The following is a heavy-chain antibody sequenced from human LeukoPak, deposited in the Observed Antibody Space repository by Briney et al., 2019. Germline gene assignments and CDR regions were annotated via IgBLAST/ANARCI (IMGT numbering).Heavy chain of an antibody. Sequence: TSVKVSCKASGSTFTSYYMYWVQQAPGQGLEWIGIINPSGGSTSYAQKFQGRVTMTRDTSTSTVYMELSSLRSEDTAVYYCARNPTTVSQGFDPWGQGTLVTVSS. D-gene: IGHD4-17*01. CDR1: GSTFTSYY. CDR3: ARNPTTVSQGFDP. J-gene: IGHJ5*02. CDR2: INPSGGST. V-gene: IGHV1-46*03.